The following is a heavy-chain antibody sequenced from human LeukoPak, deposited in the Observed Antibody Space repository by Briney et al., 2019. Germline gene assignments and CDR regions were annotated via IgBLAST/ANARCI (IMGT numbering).Heavy chain of an antibody. CDR3: ARARLAPEVLRYFDWLPTHYYYYGMDV. V-gene: IGHV4-59*01. J-gene: IGHJ6*02. D-gene: IGHD3-9*01. CDR1: GGSISSYY. CDR2: IYYSGST. Sequence: SETLSLTCTVSGGSISSYYWSWIRQPPGKGLEWIGYIYYSGSTNYNPSLKSRVTISVDTSKNQFSLKLSSVTAADTAVYYCARARLAPEVLRYFDWLPTHYYYYGMDVWGQGTLVTVSS.